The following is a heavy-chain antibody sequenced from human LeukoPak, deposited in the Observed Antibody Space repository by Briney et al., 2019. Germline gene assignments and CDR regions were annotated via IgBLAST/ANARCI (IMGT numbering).Heavy chain of an antibody. Sequence: ASETVSRKPSGYTFTSYDINWVRQATGQGLEGMGWVNLKSGNRGYAQKFQGTINMTRNTSIKPAYTVPSSLRSEDTAVSYCAPGQTYGNFFDPGGEGTLASVSA. CDR3: APGQTYGNFFDP. V-gene: IGHV1-8*01. J-gene: IGHJ5*02. CDR2: VNLKSGNR. D-gene: IGHD1-7*01. CDR1: GYTFTSYD.